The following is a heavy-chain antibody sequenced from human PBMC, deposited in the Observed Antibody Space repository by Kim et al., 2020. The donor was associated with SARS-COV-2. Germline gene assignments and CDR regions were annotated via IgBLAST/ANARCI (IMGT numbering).Heavy chain of an antibody. CDR2: ISYDGSNK. V-gene: IGHV3-30*04. CDR1: GFTFSSYA. Sequence: GGSLRLSCAASGFTFSSYAMHWVRQAPGKGLEWVAVISYDGSNKYYADSMKGRFTISRDNSKNTLYLQMNSLRAEDTAVYYCARDGLGSGGSFHFDYWG. D-gene: IGHD2-15*01. J-gene: IGHJ4*01. CDR3: ARDGLGSGGSFHFDY.